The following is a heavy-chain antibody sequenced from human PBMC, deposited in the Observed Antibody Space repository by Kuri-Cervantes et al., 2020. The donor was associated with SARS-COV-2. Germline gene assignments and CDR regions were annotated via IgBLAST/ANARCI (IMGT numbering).Heavy chain of an antibody. CDR2: ISSSSSTI. Sequence: GESLKISCAASGFTFSSYSMNWVRQAPGKGLEWVSYISSSSSTIYYADSVKGRFTISRDNAKNSLYLQMNSPRDEDTAVYYCAREGYYDSSGYFDYWGQGTVVTVSS. CDR1: GFTFSSYS. CDR3: AREGYYDSSGYFDY. V-gene: IGHV3-48*02. D-gene: IGHD3-22*01. J-gene: IGHJ4*02.